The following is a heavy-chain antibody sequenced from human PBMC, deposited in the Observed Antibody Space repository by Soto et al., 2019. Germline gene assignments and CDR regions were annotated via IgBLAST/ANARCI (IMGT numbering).Heavy chain of an antibody. J-gene: IGHJ6*01. CDR1: GFTFSSYS. Sequence: EVQLVESGGGLVKPGGSLRLSCAASGFTFSSYSMNWVRQAPGKGLEWVSSISSSSSYIYHADSVKGRFTISRDNAKNSRYLQMNSLRAEDTAVYYCARDGGFGVFHIWGEYGMGVWGQGTTVTVSS. V-gene: IGHV3-21*01. CDR2: ISSSSSYI. CDR3: ARDGGFGVFHIWGEYGMGV. D-gene: IGHD3-10*01.